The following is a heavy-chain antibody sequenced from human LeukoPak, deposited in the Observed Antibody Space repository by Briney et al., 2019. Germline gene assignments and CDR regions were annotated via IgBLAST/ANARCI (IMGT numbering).Heavy chain of an antibody. CDR2: IKQDGSEK. Sequence: PGGSLRLSCAASRFTFSSYWMSWVRQAPGKGLEWVANIKQDGSEKYYVDSVKGRFTISRDNAKNSLYLQMNSLRAEDTAVYYCARDDYGGANFDYWGQGTLVTVSS. D-gene: IGHD4-23*01. V-gene: IGHV3-7*01. J-gene: IGHJ4*02. CDR1: RFTFSSYW. CDR3: ARDDYGGANFDY.